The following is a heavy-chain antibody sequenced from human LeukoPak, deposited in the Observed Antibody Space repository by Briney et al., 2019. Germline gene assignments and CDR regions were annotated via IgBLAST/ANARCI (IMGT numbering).Heavy chain of an antibody. CDR3: ARDGVATNDY. CDR2: INTDGGTT. V-gene: IGHV3-64*01. CDR1: GFTFSTFA. Sequence: GGSLRLSCAASGFTFSTFAMQWVRQAPEKGLEYVSGINTDGGTTYYANSVKGRFTISRDNPKNTLYLQMGSLRVEDTAVYYCARDGVATNDYWGQGTLVTVSS. D-gene: IGHD5-24*01. J-gene: IGHJ4*02.